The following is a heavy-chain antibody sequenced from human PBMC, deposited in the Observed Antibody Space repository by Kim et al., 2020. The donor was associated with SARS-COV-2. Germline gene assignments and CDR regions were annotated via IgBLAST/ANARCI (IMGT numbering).Heavy chain of an antibody. CDR2: ISGDTTGT. J-gene: IGHJ4*02. V-gene: IGHV3-23*01. CDR3: AKRYGSGSLDY. CDR1: GFTFSTSA. D-gene: IGHD3-10*01. Sequence: GGSLRLSCAASGFTFSTSAMTWVRQAPGKGLDWVSSISGDTTGTYYADSVKGRFTISRDNSKNTLFLQMNSLRAGDTAVYYCAKRYGSGSLDYWGQGTL.